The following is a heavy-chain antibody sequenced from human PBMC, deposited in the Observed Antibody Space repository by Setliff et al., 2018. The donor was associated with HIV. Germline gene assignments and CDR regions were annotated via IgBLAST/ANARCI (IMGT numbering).Heavy chain of an antibody. D-gene: IGHD6-13*01. CDR3: AREERTSWPRVDY. CDR1: GGSISSDNYY. Sequence: SETLSLTCTVSGGSISSDNYYWSWIRQPAGKGLEWIGRYYTSGITNYNPSLKSRVSISVDTSKNRFSLRLNSVTAADTALYYCAREERTSWPRVDYWGQGALVTVSS. V-gene: IGHV4-61*02. J-gene: IGHJ4*02. CDR2: YYTSGIT.